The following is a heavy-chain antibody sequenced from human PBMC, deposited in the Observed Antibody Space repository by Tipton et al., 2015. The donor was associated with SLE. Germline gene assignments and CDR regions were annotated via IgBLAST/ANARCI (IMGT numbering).Heavy chain of an antibody. J-gene: IGHJ6*04. CDR1: GGSFSGNY. V-gene: IGHV4-34*01. D-gene: IGHD3-3*01. CDR2: INHRGGT. CDR3: ARLQYIFGGMDV. Sequence: LRLSCAVYGGSFSGNYWIWIRQTPGKGLEWIGEINHRGGTNLNPSLESRVSVSKDTSKNQFSLKLTSVTAADTAVYYCARLQYIFGGMDVWGEGTTVTVSS.